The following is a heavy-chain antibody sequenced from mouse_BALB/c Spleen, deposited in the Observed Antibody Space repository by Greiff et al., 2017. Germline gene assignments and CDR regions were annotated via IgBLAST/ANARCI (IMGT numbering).Heavy chain of an antibody. CDR3: TRPRYDDAMDY. CDR2: IRLKSNNYAT. V-gene: IGHV6-6*02. Sequence: EVMLQESGGGLVQPGGSMKLSCVASGFTFSNYWMNWVRQSPEKGLEWVAEIRLKSNNYATHYAESVKRRFTISRDDSKSSVYLQMNNLRAEDTGIYYCTRPRYDDAMDYWGQGTSVTVSA. J-gene: IGHJ4*01. D-gene: IGHD2-14*01. CDR1: GFTFSNYW.